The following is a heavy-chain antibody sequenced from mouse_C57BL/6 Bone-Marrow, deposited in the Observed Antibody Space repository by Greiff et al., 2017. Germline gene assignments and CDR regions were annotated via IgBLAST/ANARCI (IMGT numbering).Heavy chain of an antibody. V-gene: IGHV1-55*01. CDR2: IYPGSGST. CDR3: ARAGDYDGNWYFDD. Sequence: VQLQQPGAELVKPGASVKMSCKASGYTFTSYWITWVKQRPGQGLEWIGDIYPGSGSTNYNEKFKSKATLTVDTSSSTAYMQLSSLTSEDSAVYYGARAGDYDGNWYFDDWGTGTTVTVSS. CDR1: GYTFTSYW. J-gene: IGHJ1*03. D-gene: IGHD1-1*01.